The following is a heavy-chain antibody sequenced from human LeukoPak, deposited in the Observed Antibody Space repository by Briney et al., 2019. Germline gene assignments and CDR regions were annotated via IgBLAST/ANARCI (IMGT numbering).Heavy chain of an antibody. CDR2: INQDGSEK. Sequence: GGSLRLSCAASGFTFSNYWMSWVRQAPGKGLEWVANINQDGSEKYYVDSVKGRFTISRDNARSSLYLQMNSLRVEDTAVYYCARVQGSSGHGIFEYWGQGTLVPVSS. CDR3: ARVQGSSGHGIFEY. V-gene: IGHV3-7*01. J-gene: IGHJ4*02. D-gene: IGHD6-19*01. CDR1: GFTFSNYW.